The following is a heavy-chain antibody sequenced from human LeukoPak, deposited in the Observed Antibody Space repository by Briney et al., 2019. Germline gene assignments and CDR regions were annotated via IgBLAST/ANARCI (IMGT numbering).Heavy chain of an antibody. CDR1: GGSFSGYY. CDR3: ARRGRYNSFDY. J-gene: IGHJ4*02. Sequence: SETLSLTCAVYGGSFSGYYWSWIRQPPGKGLEWIGEINHSGSTNYNPSLKSRVTTSVDTSKNQFSLKLSSVTAADTAVYYCARRGRYNSFDYWGQGTLVTVSS. CDR2: INHSGST. D-gene: IGHD1-20*01. V-gene: IGHV4-34*01.